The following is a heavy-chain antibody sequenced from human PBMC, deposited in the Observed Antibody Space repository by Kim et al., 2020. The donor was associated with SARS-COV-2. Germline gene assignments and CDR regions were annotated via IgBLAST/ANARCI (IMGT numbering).Heavy chain of an antibody. Sequence: SVKVSCKASGGTFSSYAISWVRQAPGQGLEWMGGIIPIFGTANYAQKFQGRVTITADESTSTAYMELSSLRSEDTAVYYCARVLGLRVAHSAFDIWGQGTMVTVSS. CDR2: IIPIFGTA. J-gene: IGHJ3*02. CDR1: GGTFSSYA. V-gene: IGHV1-69*13. CDR3: ARVLGLRVAHSAFDI. D-gene: IGHD3-3*01.